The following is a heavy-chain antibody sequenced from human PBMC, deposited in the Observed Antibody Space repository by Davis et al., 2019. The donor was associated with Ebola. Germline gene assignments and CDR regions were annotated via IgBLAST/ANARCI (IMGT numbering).Heavy chain of an antibody. J-gene: IGHJ6*02. CDR2: IYSGGST. Sequence: PGGSLRLSCAASGFTVSSNYMSWVRQAPGKGLEWVSVIYSGGSTYYADSVKGRFTISRDNSKNTLYLQMNSLRAEDTAVYYCARDTRSSGYCSGGSCKNYYYGMDVWGQGTTVTVSS. CDR1: GFTVSSNY. CDR3: ARDTRSSGYCSGGSCKNYYYGMDV. D-gene: IGHD2-15*01. V-gene: IGHV3-66*02.